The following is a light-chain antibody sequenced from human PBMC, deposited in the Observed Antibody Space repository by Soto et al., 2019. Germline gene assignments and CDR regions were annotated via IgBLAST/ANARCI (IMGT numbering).Light chain of an antibody. CDR2: GAS. Sequence: EIVMTQSPATLSVSPGERATLSCRASQSVSSNLAWYQQKPGQAPRLLIYGASTRATGIPARFSGSGSGTEFTLTISSQQSEDFAVYYYQQYNNWPRTFGQGTKVEIK. CDR3: QQYNNWPRT. CDR1: QSVSSN. J-gene: IGKJ1*01. V-gene: IGKV3-15*01.